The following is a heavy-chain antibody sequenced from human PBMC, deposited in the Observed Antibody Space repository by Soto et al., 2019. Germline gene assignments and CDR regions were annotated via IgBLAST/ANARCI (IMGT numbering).Heavy chain of an antibody. CDR1: GFTFSSYW. D-gene: IGHD3-9*01. V-gene: IGHV3-74*01. J-gene: IGHJ6*02. CDR3: ARGTHYDILTESLGMDV. CDR2: INSDGSST. Sequence: GESLKISCAASGFTFSSYWMHWVRQAPGKGLVWVSRINSDGSSTSYADSVKGRFTISRDNAKNTLYLQMNSLRAEDTAVYYCARGTHYDILTESLGMDVWGQGTTVTVSS.